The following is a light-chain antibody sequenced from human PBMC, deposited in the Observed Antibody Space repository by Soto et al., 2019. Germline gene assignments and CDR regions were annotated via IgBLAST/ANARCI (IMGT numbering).Light chain of an antibody. CDR3: QRYNNWPPWT. CDR2: DAS. Sequence: EIVMTQSPATLSVSPGERATLSCRASQSVSSNLAWYQQKPGQAPRLLIYDASTRATGIPARFSGSGSGIEFTLTISSLQSEDFAVYYCQRYNNWPPWTFGQGTKVEIK. V-gene: IGKV3-15*01. J-gene: IGKJ1*01. CDR1: QSVSSN.